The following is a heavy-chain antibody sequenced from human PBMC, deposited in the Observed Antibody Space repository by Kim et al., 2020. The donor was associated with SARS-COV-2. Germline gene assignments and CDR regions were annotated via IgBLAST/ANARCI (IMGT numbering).Heavy chain of an antibody. CDR2: GGP. J-gene: IGHJ4*02. D-gene: IGHD3-10*01. Sequence: GGPTHADSVKGRFTSPRDNSKNTVDLQMNSLRDDDTAVYYCVRANDGSYDYWGQGTLVTVSS. V-gene: IGHV3-53*01. CDR3: VRANDGSYDY.